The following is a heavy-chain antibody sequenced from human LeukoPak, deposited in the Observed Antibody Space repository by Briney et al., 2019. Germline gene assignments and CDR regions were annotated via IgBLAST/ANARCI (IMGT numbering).Heavy chain of an antibody. D-gene: IGHD3-22*01. V-gene: IGHV1-18*01. CDR1: GYTFTSYG. CDR3: ARDYYDSSGYYQFDY. Sequence: ASVKVSCKASGYTFTSYGISWVRQAPGQGLEWMGWISAYNGNTNYAQKLQGRVTMTTDTSTGTAYMELRSLRSDDTAVYYCARDYYDSSGYYQFDYWGQGTLVTVSS. CDR2: ISAYNGNT. J-gene: IGHJ4*02.